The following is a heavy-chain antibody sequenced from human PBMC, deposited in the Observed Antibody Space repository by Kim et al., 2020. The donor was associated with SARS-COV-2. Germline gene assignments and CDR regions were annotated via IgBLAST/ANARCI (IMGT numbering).Heavy chain of an antibody. CDR3: ARGINYYGSGSYLLPKYGMDV. J-gene: IGHJ6*02. V-gene: IGHV1-18*04. CDR2: ISAYNGNT. Sequence: ASVKVSCKASGYTFTSYGISWVRQAPGQGLEWMGRISAYNGNTNYAQKFQGRVTMTTDTSTSTAYMELKSLRSDDTAVYYCARGINYYGSGSYLLPKYGMDVWGQRDTVTVSS. CDR1: GYTFTSYG. D-gene: IGHD3-10*01.